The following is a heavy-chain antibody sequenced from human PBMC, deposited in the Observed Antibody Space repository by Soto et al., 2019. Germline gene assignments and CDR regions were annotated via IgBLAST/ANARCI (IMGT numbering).Heavy chain of an antibody. CDR1: GLTFNRYW. CDR2: INTDGSNT. J-gene: IGHJ5*02. CDR3: AREFCSGGNCYTYYFDP. D-gene: IGHD2-15*01. V-gene: IGHV3-74*01. Sequence: QTGGSLRLSCAASGLTFNRYWMHWVRHAPGKGLVWVSHINTDGSNTNYADSVKGRFTISRDNAKSTLFLQMNSLRDEDTAVYYCAREFCSGGNCYTYYFDPWGQGIPVTSPQ.